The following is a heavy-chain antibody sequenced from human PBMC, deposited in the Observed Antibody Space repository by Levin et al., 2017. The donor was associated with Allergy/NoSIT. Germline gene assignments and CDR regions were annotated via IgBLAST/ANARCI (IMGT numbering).Heavy chain of an antibody. CDR2: ISYDGSNK. Sequence: GESLKISCAASGFTFSSYAMHWVRQAPGKGLEWVAVISYDGSNKYYADSVKGRFTISRDNSKNTLYLQMNSLRAEDTAVYYCARDPYSSGWYGFDYWGQGTLVTVSS. CDR1: GFTFSSYA. CDR3: ARDPYSSGWYGFDY. D-gene: IGHD6-19*01. V-gene: IGHV3-30-3*01. J-gene: IGHJ4*02.